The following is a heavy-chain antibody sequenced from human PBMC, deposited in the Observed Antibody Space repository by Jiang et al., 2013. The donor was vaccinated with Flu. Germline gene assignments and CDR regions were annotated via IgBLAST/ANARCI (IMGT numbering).Heavy chain of an antibody. CDR3: ARDLIGTPDY. V-gene: IGHV1-3*04. J-gene: IGHJ4*02. Sequence: EVKMPGASVKISCKTSGYSFTPYSMHWVRQAPGQRLEWLGWLDTGSANRKYSQKFQGRVTFTTDTSASTAYMEMSSLTSEDTAVYYCARDLIGTPDYWGQGTLVTVSS. D-gene: IGHD1-7*01. CDR1: GYSFTPYS. CDR2: LDTGSANR.